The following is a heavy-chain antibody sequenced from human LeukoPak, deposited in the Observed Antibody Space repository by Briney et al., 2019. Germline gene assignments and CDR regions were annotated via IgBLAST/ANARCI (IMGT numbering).Heavy chain of an antibody. CDR1: GFTFSSYA. J-gene: IGHJ4*02. D-gene: IGHD3-22*01. Sequence: PGGSLRLSCAASGFTFSSYAMHWVRQAPGKGLEWVAVISYDGSNKYYADSVKGRFTISRDNSKNTLYLQMNSLRAEDTAVYYCAGEAHDMIVVALPDYWGQGTLVTVSS. CDR2: ISYDGSNK. CDR3: AGEAHDMIVVALPDY. V-gene: IGHV3-30-3*01.